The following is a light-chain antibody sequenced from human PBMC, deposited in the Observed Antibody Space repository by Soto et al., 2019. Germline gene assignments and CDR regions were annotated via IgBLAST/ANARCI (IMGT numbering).Light chain of an antibody. Sequence: EIVMTQSPVTLSVSPGERATLSCRAGQSVSDNLAWYQQKPGQAPRLLFYGASTRATDIPVRFSGSGSGTEFTLTISSLQSEDFAVYYCQQYNNWPLTFGGGTKVDI. CDR3: QQYNNWPLT. V-gene: IGKV3D-15*01. CDR2: GAS. CDR1: QSVSDN. J-gene: IGKJ4*01.